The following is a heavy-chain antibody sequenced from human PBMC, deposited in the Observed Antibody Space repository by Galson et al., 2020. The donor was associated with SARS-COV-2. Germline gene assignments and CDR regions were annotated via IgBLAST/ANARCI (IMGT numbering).Heavy chain of an antibody. V-gene: IGHV4-39*01. J-gene: IGHJ4*02. CDR1: GASVRSSSYY. CDR3: ARSDCSSASCSGY. D-gene: IGHD2-2*01. CDR2: IYYSGNT. Sequence: SETLSLTCTVSGASVRSSSYYWGWIRQPPGKGLECLGTIYYSGNTYYNPSLKSRVTISVDTSKNQFSLKLSSVTATDTAVYYCARSDCSSASCSGYWGQGTLVTVSS.